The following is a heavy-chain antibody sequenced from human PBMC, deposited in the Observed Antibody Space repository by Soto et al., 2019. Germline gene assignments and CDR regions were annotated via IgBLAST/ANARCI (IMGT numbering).Heavy chain of an antibody. D-gene: IGHD2-2*02. V-gene: IGHV1-2*02. J-gene: IGHJ4*02. CDR3: AREGRGKKAGYNGLVSLGY. CDR1: GFSFTGYY. CDR2: INAHSGGT. Sequence: GASVKVSCKASGFSFTGYYIHWLRQAPGQGLEWMGWINAHSGGTEYAQSFQGRVTITADKSTSTASLELSSLRSDDTAVYYCAREGRGKKAGYNGLVSLGYWGQGTLVTVSS.